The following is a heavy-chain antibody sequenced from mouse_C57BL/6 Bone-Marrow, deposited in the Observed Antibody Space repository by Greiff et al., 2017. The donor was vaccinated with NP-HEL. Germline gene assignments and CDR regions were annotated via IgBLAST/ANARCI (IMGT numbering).Heavy chain of an antibody. CDR3: AKNYYDYDEAY. Sequence: QVQLQQSGPGLVQPSQSLSITCTASGFSLTSSGLHWVRQSPGKGLEWLGVICIGGSTASTAAFMPSLSITKDNSTSQVFFKMNSLQADDTAIYYCAKNYYDYDEAYWGQGTLVTVSA. CDR1: GFSLTSSG. J-gene: IGHJ3*01. V-gene: IGHV2-5*01. CDR2: ICIGGST. D-gene: IGHD2-4*01.